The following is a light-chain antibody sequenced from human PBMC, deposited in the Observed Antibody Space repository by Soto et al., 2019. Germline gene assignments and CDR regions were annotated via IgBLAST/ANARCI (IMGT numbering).Light chain of an antibody. CDR3: MQGTHWPPT. CDR2: KVS. V-gene: IGKV2-30*01. J-gene: IGKJ1*01. CDR1: QSLVNSDGNTY. Sequence: DVVMTQSPLSLPVTLGQPASISCRSSQSLVNSDGNTYLNWFQQRPGQSPRRLIYKVSNRDSGVPDRFSGSGSGTDFTPKISRVEAEDVGVYYCMQGTHWPPTFGQGTKVEIK.